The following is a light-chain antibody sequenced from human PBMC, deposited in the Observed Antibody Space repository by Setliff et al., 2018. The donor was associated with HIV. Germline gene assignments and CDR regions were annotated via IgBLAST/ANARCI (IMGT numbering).Light chain of an antibody. Sequence: QSALTQPASVSGSPGQSITISCTGTSSDIGSYNFVSWYQQYPGKAPKLIIYEVSKWPSGVSNHFSGSKSGNTASLTISGLETEDEAEYYCCSYAGGGTYVFGSGTKVTVL. CDR1: SSDIGSYNF. CDR2: EVS. J-gene: IGLJ1*01. CDR3: CSYAGGGTYV. V-gene: IGLV2-23*02.